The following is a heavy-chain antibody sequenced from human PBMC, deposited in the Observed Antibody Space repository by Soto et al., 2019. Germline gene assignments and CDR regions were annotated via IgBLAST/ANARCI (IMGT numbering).Heavy chain of an antibody. CDR3: ASYSSSAQYNWFDP. CDR2: IYYSGST. J-gene: IGHJ5*02. CDR1: GGSISSYY. D-gene: IGHD6-6*01. Sequence: SETLSLTCTVSGGSISSYYWSWIRQPPGKGLEWIGYIYYSGSTNYNPSLKSRVTISVDTSKNQFSLKLSSVTAADTAVYYCASYSSSAQYNWFDPWGQGTLVTVSS. V-gene: IGHV4-59*08.